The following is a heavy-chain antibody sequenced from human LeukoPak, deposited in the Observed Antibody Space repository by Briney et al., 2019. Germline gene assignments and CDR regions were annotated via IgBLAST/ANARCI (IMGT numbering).Heavy chain of an antibody. V-gene: IGHV3-30*18. CDR1: GFTFNTYG. CDR3: AKAAYCTSTSCHFSGYAQRPLDS. J-gene: IGHJ4*02. Sequence: GRSLRLSCVASGFTFNTYGIHWVRQALGRGLERVAGISSDGSNKDYADSVKGRFTISRDNSKNTLYLQMNSLRAEDTAVYYCAKAAYCTSTSCHFSGYAQRPLDSWGQGTLVTVSS. CDR2: ISSDGSNK. D-gene: IGHD2-2*01.